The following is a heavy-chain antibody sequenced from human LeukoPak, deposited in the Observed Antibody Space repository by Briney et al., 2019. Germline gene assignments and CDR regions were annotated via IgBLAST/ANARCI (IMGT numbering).Heavy chain of an antibody. D-gene: IGHD5-12*01. CDR3: AKAISVYSGYVDY. CDR2: IDRGGGGT. CDR1: GFTFSTYT. J-gene: IGHJ4*02. Sequence: GGSLRLSCAASGFTFSTYTMSWVRQAPGKGLEWVSAIDRGGGGTYYAGSVKGRFTISRDNAKNTPYLQMTSLRAEDTAVYYCAKAISVYSGYVDYWGQGTLVTVSS. V-gene: IGHV3-23*01.